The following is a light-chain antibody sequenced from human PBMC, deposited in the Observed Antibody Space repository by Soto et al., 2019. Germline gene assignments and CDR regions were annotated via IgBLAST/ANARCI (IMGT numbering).Light chain of an antibody. J-gene: IGLJ3*02. CDR2: EGS. CDR1: SSDVGSYNL. CDR3: CSYAGSGWV. Sequence: QSALTQPASVSGSPGQSITISCTGTSSDVGSYNLVSWYQQHPGKAPKLMIYEGSKRPSGVSNRFSGSKSGNTASLTISWLQAEDEADYYCCSYAGSGWVFGGGTKVTVL. V-gene: IGLV2-23*01.